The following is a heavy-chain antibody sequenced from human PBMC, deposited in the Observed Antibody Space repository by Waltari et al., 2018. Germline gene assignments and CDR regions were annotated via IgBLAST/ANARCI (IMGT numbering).Heavy chain of an antibody. CDR2: IYYSGST. D-gene: IGHD2-8*01. J-gene: IGHJ4*02. V-gene: IGHV4-59*01. CDR1: GGSISSYY. CDR3: ASLYCTNGVCYLDY. Sequence: QVQLQESGPGLVKPSETLSLTCTVSGGSISSYYWSWIRQPPGKGLEWIGYIYYSGSTNHNPSLKSRVTISVDTSKNQFSLKLSSVTAADTAVYYCASLYCTNGVCYLDYWGQGTLVTVSS.